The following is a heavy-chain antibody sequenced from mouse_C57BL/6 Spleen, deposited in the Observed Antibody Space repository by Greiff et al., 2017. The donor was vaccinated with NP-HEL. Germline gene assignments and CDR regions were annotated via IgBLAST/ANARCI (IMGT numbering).Heavy chain of an antibody. Sequence: VQLQQSGAELVRPGASVTLSCKASGYTFTDYEMHWVKQTPVHGLEWIGAIDPETGGTAYNQKFKGKAILTADKSSSTAYMELRSLTSEDSAVYYCTRGVYDYDGGYFDYWGQGTTLTVSS. V-gene: IGHV1-15*01. J-gene: IGHJ2*01. CDR3: TRGVYDYDGGYFDY. CDR1: GYTFTDYE. D-gene: IGHD2-4*01. CDR2: IDPETGGT.